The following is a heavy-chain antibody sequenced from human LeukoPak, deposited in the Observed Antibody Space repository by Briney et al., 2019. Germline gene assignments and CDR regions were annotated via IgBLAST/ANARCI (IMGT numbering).Heavy chain of an antibody. CDR2: IYYSGST. CDR3: ARLAYYYDSSGYYYFDY. CDR1: GGSISGYS. D-gene: IGHD3-22*01. Sequence: SETLSLTSTASGGSISGYSWSWVRQPPGKGLEWIGHIYYSGSTNYNPSLKNQVTISVDTSKNQFSLRLSSVTAADTAVYYCARLAYYYDSSGYYYFDYWGQGTLVTVSS. V-gene: IGHV4-59*01. J-gene: IGHJ4*02.